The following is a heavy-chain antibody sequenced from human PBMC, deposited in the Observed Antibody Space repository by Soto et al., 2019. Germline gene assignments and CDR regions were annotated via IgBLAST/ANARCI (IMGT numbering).Heavy chain of an antibody. J-gene: IGHJ4*02. CDR3: TRGLGYSAS. D-gene: IGHD7-27*01. Sequence: QVQLVQSGTEVKKPGSSVKVSCQASGDNFNNYAINWVRQAPGQGLEWMGGLVPIFLTANYAQKFQGRVTITADRSTSTAYMELSILISEDTAVYYCTRGLGYSASWGQGTLVTVSS. CDR2: LVPIFLTA. CDR1: GDNFNNYA. V-gene: IGHV1-69*06.